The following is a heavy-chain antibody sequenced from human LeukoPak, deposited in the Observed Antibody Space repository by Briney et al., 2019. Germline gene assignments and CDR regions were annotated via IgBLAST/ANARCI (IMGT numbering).Heavy chain of an antibody. J-gene: IGHJ4*02. CDR3: AKDPLTTVTTSFDY. CDR2: ISGSGGST. D-gene: IGHD4-17*01. V-gene: IGHV3-23*01. CDR1: GFTFGSYG. Sequence: PGGSLRLSCAASGFTFGSYGMSWVRQAPGKGLEWVSAISGSGGSTYYADSVKGRFTISRDNSKNTLYLQMNSLRAEDTAVYYRAKDPLTTVTTSFDYWGQGTLVTVSS.